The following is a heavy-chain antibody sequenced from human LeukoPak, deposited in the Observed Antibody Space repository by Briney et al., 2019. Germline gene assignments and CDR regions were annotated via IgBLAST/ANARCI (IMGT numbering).Heavy chain of an antibody. CDR2: IKSKTDGGTT. J-gene: IGHJ4*02. CDR3: ARNGYSSNPDY. D-gene: IGHD6-19*01. V-gene: IGHV3-15*01. Sequence: TGGSLRLSCAASGFTFSNAWMSWVRQAPGKGLEWVGRIKSKTDGGTTDYAAPVKGRFTISRDNAKNSLYLQMNSLRAEDTAVYYCARNGYSSNPDYWGQGTLVTVSS. CDR1: GFTFSNAW.